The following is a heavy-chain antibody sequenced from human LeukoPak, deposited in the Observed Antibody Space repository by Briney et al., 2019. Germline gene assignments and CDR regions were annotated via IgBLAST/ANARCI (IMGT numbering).Heavy chain of an antibody. CDR2: IIPIFGTA. D-gene: IGHD2/OR15-2a*01. CDR3: ARDESHTRILDY. V-gene: IGHV1-69*05. J-gene: IGHJ4*02. Sequence: SVKVSCKASGGTFSSYAISWVRQAPGQGLEWMGRIIPIFGTANYAQKFQGRVTITTDESTSTAYMELSSLRSEDTAVYYCARDESHTRILDYWGQGTLVTVSS. CDR1: GGTFSSYA.